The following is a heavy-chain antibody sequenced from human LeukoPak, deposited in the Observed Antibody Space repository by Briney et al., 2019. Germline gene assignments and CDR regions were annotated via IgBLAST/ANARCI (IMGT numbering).Heavy chain of an antibody. D-gene: IGHD4-17*01. CDR1: GYTFTGYY. CDR2: INPNSGGT. CDR3: ARIDDYGYYFDY. J-gene: IGHJ4*02. V-gene: IGHV1-2*02. Sequence: ASVKVSCKASGYTFTGYYMHWVRQAPGQGLEWMGWINPNSGGTNYAQKFQGRVTMTRDTSISTAYMELSRLRSDDTAVYYCARIDDYGYYFDYWGQGTLVTVSS.